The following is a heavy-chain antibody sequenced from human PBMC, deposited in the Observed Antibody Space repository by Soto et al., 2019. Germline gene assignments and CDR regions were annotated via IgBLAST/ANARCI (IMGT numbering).Heavy chain of an antibody. J-gene: IGHJ6*02. CDR3: AKDDISYYYYGMDV. Sequence: QVQLVESGGGVVQPGRSLRLSCAASGFTFSSYGMHWVRQAPGKGLEWVAVISYDGSNKYYADSVKGRFTISRDNSKNTLYLQMNSLRAEDTAVYYCAKDDISYYYYGMDVWGQGTTVTVSS. V-gene: IGHV3-30*18. CDR1: GFTFSSYG. D-gene: IGHD3-9*01. CDR2: ISYDGSNK.